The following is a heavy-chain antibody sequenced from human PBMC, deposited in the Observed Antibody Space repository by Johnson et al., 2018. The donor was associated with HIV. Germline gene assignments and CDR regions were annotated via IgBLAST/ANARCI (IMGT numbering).Heavy chain of an antibody. J-gene: IGHJ3*02. CDR2: ISYDGSNK. CDR3: ARSDVDIVATILFDI. Sequence: QVQLVESGGGVIRPGGSLRLSCAASGFTFDDYAMHWVRQAPGKGLEWVAVISYDGSNKYYADSVKGRFTISRDNAKNTLYLQMGSLRVEDMAVYYCARSDVDIVATILFDIWGQGTMVTVSS. V-gene: IGHV3-30*14. D-gene: IGHD5-12*01. CDR1: GFTFDDYA.